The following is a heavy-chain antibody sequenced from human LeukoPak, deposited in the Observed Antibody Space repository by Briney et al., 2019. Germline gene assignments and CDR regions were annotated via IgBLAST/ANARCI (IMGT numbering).Heavy chain of an antibody. CDR1: GFTFSSYA. Sequence: GGSLRLLCEASGFTFSSYAMSWVRQAPGKARECVSGIIDSGDITYYTNSVKGRFTISRDNSKNTLYLQMNSLRAEDTAVYYYAKLGGQEVYNYYVGVWGKGTTVAVSS. D-gene: IGHD3-16*01. CDR3: AKLGGQEVYNYYVGV. CDR2: IIDSGDIT. V-gene: IGHV3-23*01. J-gene: IGHJ6*03.